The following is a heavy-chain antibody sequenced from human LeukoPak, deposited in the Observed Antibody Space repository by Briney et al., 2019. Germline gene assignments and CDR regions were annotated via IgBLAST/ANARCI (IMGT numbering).Heavy chain of an antibody. D-gene: IGHD1-1*01. J-gene: IGHJ4*02. CDR2: IKQDESEK. CDR1: GFTFSSYW. CDR3: ARDKIEGPTKLDY. V-gene: IGHV3-7*01. Sequence: ARSLRLSCAASGFTFSSYWMSWVREAPGKGLEWVANIKQDESEKYYVDSLKGRFTISRDNAKNSLYLQMNSLRAEDTAVYYCARDKIEGPTKLDYWGQGILVTVSS.